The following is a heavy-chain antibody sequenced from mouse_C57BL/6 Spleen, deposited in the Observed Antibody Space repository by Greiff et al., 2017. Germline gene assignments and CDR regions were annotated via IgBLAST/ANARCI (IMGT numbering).Heavy chain of an antibody. V-gene: IGHV5-16*01. D-gene: IGHD3-2*02. CDR3: ARDGSSGPLFDY. CDR2: INYDGSST. J-gene: IGHJ2*01. CDR1: GFTFSDYY. Sequence: EVHLVESEGGLVQPGSSMKLSCTASGFTFSDYYMAWVRQVPEKGLEWVANINYDGSSTYYLDSLKSRFIISRDNAKNILYLQMSSLKSEDTATYYCARDGSSGPLFDYWGQGTTLTVSS.